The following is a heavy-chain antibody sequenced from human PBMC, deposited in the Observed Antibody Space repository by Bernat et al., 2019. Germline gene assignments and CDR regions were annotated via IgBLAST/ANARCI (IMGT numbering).Heavy chain of an antibody. D-gene: IGHD3-10*01. CDR3: AKGGPWYGSGTNPYYYYGMDV. CDR2: ISGSGGST. CDR1: GFTFSSYA. V-gene: IGHV3-23*01. J-gene: IGHJ6*02. Sequence: EVQLLESGGGLVQPGGSLRLSCAASGFTFSSYAMSWVRQAPGKGLEWVSAISGSGGSTYYADSVKGRFTISRDNSKNTLYLQMNSLRAEDTAVYYCAKGGPWYGSGTNPYYYYGMDVWGQGTTVTVSS.